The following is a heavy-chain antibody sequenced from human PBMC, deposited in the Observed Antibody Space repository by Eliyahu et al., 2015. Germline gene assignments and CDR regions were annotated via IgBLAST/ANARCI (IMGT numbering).Heavy chain of an antibody. CDR1: GDSXSNYY. V-gene: IGHV4-59*01. CDR3: ARKTPYCSGGTCNPWYFDY. J-gene: IGHJ4*02. CDR2: IYYSGNT. Sequence: QVQLQESGPGLVKPSETLSPTCTVXGDSXSNYYWSWIRQPPGKGLEWIGHIYYSGNTNYNPSXKSRVTISIDTSKNQFSLNLNSVTAADTAVYYCARKTPYCSGGTCNPWYFDYWGQGMLVTVSS. D-gene: IGHD2-15*01.